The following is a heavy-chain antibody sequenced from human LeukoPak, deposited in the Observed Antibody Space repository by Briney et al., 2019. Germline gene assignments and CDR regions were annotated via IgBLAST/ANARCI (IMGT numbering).Heavy chain of an antibody. D-gene: IGHD2-15*01. CDR3: VSSAALSLDY. Sequence: GGSLRLSCAASGFTSSSYGMHWVRQAPGKGLEWVAVIWHGGSNKYYADSVKGRFTISRDNSKNTLYLQMNSLRAEDTAVYYCVSSAALSLDYWGQGTLVTVSS. CDR2: IWHGGSNK. J-gene: IGHJ4*02. CDR1: GFTSSSYG. V-gene: IGHV3-33*01.